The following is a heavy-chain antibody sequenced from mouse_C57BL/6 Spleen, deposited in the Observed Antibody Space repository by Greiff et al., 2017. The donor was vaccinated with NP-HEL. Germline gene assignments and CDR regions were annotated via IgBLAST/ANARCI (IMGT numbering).Heavy chain of an antibody. CDR1: GFSFTSYG. CDR2: IWSGGST. Sequence: VQLQQSGPGLVQPSQSLSITCTVSGFSFTSYGVHWVRQSPGKGLEWLGVIWSGGSTDYNAAFISRLSISKDNSTSQVFFKMNSLQADDTAIYYCARNIIINYGRSWNYARDYGGQGTSVTVSA. V-gene: IGHV2-2*01. J-gene: IGHJ4*01. CDR3: ARNIIINYGRSWNYARDY. D-gene: IGHD1-1*01.